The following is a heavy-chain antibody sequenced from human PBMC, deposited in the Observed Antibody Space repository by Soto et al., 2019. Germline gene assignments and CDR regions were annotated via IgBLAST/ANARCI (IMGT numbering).Heavy chain of an antibody. CDR2: ISYDGSNK. J-gene: IGHJ4*02. D-gene: IGHD2-2*01. V-gene: IGHV3-30*18. CDR1: GFTFSSYG. Sequence: QVQLVESGGSVVQPGRSLRLSCAASGFTFSSYGMHWVRQAPGKGLEWVAVISYDGSNKYYADSVKGRFTISRDNSKNTLYLQMNSLRAEDTAVYYCAKMGDCSSTSCYDVATLEGIIDYWGQGTLVTVSS. CDR3: AKMGDCSSTSCYDVATLEGIIDY.